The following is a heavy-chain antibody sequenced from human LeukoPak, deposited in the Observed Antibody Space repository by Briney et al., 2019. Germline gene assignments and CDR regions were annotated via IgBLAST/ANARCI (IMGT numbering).Heavy chain of an antibody. D-gene: IGHD6-13*01. CDR2: INHSGST. V-gene: IGHV4-34*01. CDR1: GFTFSDYY. CDR3: ARLNQQLDKTRPFDY. J-gene: IGHJ4*02. Sequence: GSLRLSCAASGFTFSDYYMSWIRQPPGKGLEWIGEINHSGSTNYNPSLKSRVTISVDTSKNQFSLKLSSVTAADTAVYYCARLNQQLDKTRPFDYWGQGTLVTVSS.